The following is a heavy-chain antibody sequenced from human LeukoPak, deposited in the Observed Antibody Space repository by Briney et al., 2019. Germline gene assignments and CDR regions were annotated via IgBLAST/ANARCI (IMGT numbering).Heavy chain of an antibody. V-gene: IGHV3-21*01. J-gene: IGHJ4*02. CDR3: ARELPYYYGSGRTTGGDY. Sequence: IPGGSLRLSCAASGFTFSSYSMNWVRQAPGKGLEWVSSISSSSSYIYYADSVKGRFTISRDNAKNSLYLQMNSLRAEDTAVYYCARELPYYYGSGRTTGGDYWGQGTLVTVSS. CDR2: ISSSSSYI. D-gene: IGHD3-10*01. CDR1: GFTFSSYS.